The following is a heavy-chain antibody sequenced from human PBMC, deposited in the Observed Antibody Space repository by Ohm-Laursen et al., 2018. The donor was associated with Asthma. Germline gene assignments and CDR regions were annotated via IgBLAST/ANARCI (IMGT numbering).Heavy chain of an antibody. D-gene: IGHD2-2*01. CDR1: GFTFNSYG. CDR2: ISYDGSNK. CDR3: ARDGYCSSTSCYGSYYYYGMDV. V-gene: IGHV3-30*03. J-gene: IGHJ6*02. Sequence: SLRLSCAASGFTFNSYGIHWVRQAPGKGLEWVAVISYDGSNKYYADSVKGRFTISRDNSKNTLYLQMNSLRAEDTAVYYCARDGYCSSTSCYGSYYYYGMDVWGQGTTVTVSS.